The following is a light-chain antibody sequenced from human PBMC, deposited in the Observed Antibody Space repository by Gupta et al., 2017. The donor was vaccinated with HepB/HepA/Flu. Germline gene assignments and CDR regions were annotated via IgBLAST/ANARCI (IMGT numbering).Light chain of an antibody. Sequence: EIFLPQSPGALSLSSGERVTLSCRASETVSSNSLAWYQQKPGQTPSLLIYDVSSRATGIPDRFSSSGSGTDFTLTITRLEPEDVAVYYCQQYAISPLTFGPGTRVDIK. CDR2: DVS. CDR1: ETVSSNS. CDR3: QQYAISPLT. J-gene: IGKJ3*01. V-gene: IGKV3-20*01.